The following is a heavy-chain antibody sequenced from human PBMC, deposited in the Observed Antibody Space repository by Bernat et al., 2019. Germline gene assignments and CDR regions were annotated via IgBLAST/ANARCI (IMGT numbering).Heavy chain of an antibody. CDR2: IFSNDEK. J-gene: IGHJ4*02. CDR1: GFSLSNARMG. V-gene: IGHV2-26*01. CDR3: ARYTTYYDFWSDYRPALAFDY. Sequence: QVTLKESGPVLVKPTETLTLTCTVSGFSLSNARMGVSWIRQPPGKALEWLAHIFSNDEKSYSTSLKSRLTISKDTSKSQVVLTMTNMDPVDTATYYCARYTTYYDFWSDYRPALAFDYWGQGTLVTVSS. D-gene: IGHD3-3*01.